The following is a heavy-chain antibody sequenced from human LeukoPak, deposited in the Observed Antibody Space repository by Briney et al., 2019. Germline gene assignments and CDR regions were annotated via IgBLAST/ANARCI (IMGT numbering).Heavy chain of an antibody. CDR3: ARAPENCSSTSCYVSNWFDP. Sequence: SVKVSCKASGGTFSSYAISWVRQAPGQGLEWMGGIIPIFGTANYAQKFQGRVTITADESTSTAYMELSSLRSEDTAVYYCARAPENCSSTSCYVSNWFDPWGQGTLVTVSS. J-gene: IGHJ5*02. V-gene: IGHV1-69*01. D-gene: IGHD2-2*01. CDR1: GGTFSSYA. CDR2: IIPIFGTA.